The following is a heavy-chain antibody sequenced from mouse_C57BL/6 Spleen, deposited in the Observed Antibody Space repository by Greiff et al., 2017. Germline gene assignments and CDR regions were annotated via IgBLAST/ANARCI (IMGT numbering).Heavy chain of an antibody. CDR3: AREGYYSNSLDY. Sequence: EVKLVESEGGLVQPGSSLKLSCTASGFTFSDYYMAWVRQVPEKGLEWVANINYDGSSTYYLDSLKSRFIISRDNAKNILYLQMSSLKSEDTATYYCAREGYYSNSLDYWGQGTTLTVSS. CDR2: INYDGSST. V-gene: IGHV5-16*01. D-gene: IGHD2-5*01. J-gene: IGHJ2*01. CDR1: GFTFSDYY.